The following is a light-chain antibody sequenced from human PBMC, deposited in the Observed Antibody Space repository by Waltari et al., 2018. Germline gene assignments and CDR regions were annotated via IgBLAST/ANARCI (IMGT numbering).Light chain of an antibody. CDR2: WAS. Sequence: DIVMTQSPDSLAVSLGERATIQCKSSQSILDSSNKRNYLGWYQQKTGQPPKWIIYWASTREFGGPDRLSGSGSGKDFNLTINSLQPEEGAVYYCQQYYSSPPAWTFGQGTKVEIK. J-gene: IGKJ1*01. CDR1: QSILDSSNKRNY. V-gene: IGKV4-1*01. CDR3: QQYYSSPPAWT.